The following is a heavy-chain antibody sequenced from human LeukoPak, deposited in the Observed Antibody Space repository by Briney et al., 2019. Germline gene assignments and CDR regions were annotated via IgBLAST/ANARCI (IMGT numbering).Heavy chain of an antibody. Sequence: ASVKVSCKASGYTFTSYDINWVRQATGQGLEWMGWMNPNSGNTGYAQKLQGRVTMTTDTSTSIAYMELRSLRSEDTAVYYCAKDASLGRGSYPDYWGQGTLVTVSS. D-gene: IGHD1-26*01. CDR2: MNPNSGNT. J-gene: IGHJ4*02. V-gene: IGHV1-8*01. CDR1: GYTFTSYD. CDR3: AKDASLGRGSYPDY.